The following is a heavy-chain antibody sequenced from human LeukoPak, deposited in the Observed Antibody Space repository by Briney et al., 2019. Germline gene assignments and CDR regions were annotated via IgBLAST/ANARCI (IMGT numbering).Heavy chain of an antibody. D-gene: IGHD6-25*01. V-gene: IGHV4-31*03. Sequence: SQTLSLTCTVSGVSISSGGYYWSWIRQHPGKGLEWIGYIYYSGSSYYNPSLKSRIAISVDTSKNQFSLELSSVTAADTAVYYCASQAATTEEPFDFWGQGTLVTVSS. J-gene: IGHJ4*02. CDR1: GVSISSGGYY. CDR2: IYYSGSS. CDR3: ASQAATTEEPFDF.